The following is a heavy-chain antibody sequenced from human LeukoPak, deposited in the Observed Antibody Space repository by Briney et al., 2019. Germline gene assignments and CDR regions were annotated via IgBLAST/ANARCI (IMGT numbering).Heavy chain of an antibody. Sequence: GGCLRLSCAASGFTFSSYIMNWVRQAPGEGLGWGSSISSSSSYIYYADSVKGRVTISRDNAKNSLYLQMNSLRAKDTDVCYYAREGWFGELLNWFDPWGQGTLVTVSS. CDR1: GFTFSSYI. D-gene: IGHD3-10*01. J-gene: IGHJ5*02. CDR2: ISSSSSYI. V-gene: IGHV3-21*01. CDR3: AREGWFGELLNWFDP.